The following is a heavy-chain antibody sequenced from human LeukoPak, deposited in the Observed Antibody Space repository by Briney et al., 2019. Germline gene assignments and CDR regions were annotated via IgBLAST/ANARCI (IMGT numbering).Heavy chain of an antibody. CDR3: ARVVNYYGSGSYFDY. Sequence: PSETLSLTCAVSGGSISGSNWWRRVRQPPGEGLEWIGDIYHSGSTNYNPSLKSRVTITVDKSKNQFSLKLSSVTAADTAVYYCARVVNYYGSGSYFDYWGQGTLVTVSS. J-gene: IGHJ4*02. CDR1: GGSISGSNW. D-gene: IGHD3-10*01. CDR2: IYHSGST. V-gene: IGHV4-4*02.